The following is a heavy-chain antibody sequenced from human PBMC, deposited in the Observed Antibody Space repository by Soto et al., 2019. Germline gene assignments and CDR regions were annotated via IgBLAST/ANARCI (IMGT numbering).Heavy chain of an antibody. Sequence: GGSMRLSYAAAGFTFRSYAMSWVRQAPGKGLEWVSAISGSGGSTYYADSVKGRFTISRDNSKNTLYLQMNSLRAEDTAVYYCAKGGSPGDAFDIWGQGTMVTVSS. V-gene: IGHV3-23*01. CDR2: ISGSGGST. CDR3: AKGGSPGDAFDI. J-gene: IGHJ3*02. CDR1: GFTFRSYA. D-gene: IGHD1-26*01.